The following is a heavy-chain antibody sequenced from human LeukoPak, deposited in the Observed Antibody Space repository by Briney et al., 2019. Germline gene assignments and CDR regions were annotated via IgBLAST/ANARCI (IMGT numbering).Heavy chain of an antibody. CDR3: ARGVSFFDY. Sequence: PGGSLRLSCAASGFTVNNSDMSWVRQAPGKGLEWVSGIYRGGSTNYAESVKGRFTISRDNSKNTLSLQMNSLRAEDSAIYYCARGVSFFDYWGQGTLVTVSS. D-gene: IGHD3-10*01. CDR1: GFTVNNSD. J-gene: IGHJ4*02. CDR2: IYRGGST. V-gene: IGHV3-53*01.